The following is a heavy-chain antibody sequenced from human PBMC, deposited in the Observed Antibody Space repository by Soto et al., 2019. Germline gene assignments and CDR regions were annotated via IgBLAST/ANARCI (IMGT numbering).Heavy chain of an antibody. D-gene: IGHD1-26*01. V-gene: IGHV3-48*02. J-gene: IGHJ4*02. CDR1: GFTFSGYS. CDR2: ISSLSSPR. CDR3: AREDILGARSFDY. Sequence: GGSLRLSCAASGFTFSGYSMNWVRQAPGKGLEWVSYISSLSSPRYYAESVEGRFIISRDNAKNSLYLQMNSLRDEDTAVYFCAREDILGARSFDYWGQGTLVTVSS.